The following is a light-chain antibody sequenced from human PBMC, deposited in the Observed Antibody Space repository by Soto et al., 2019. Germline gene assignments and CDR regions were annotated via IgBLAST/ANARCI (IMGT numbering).Light chain of an antibody. CDR2: GAS. CDR1: QSVTTR. Sequence: VGLTKSPGTLSLTPGERVTLSCRASQSVTTRLAWYQHKPGQAPRLLMSGASSRASGVPVRFSGSGSGTDFTLTISRLEPEDFALYYCQQYGGSPITFGLGTRLEIK. CDR3: QQYGGSPIT. J-gene: IGKJ5*01. V-gene: IGKV3-20*01.